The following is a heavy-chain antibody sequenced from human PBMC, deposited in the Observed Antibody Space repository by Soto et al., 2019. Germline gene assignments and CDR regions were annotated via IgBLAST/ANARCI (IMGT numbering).Heavy chain of an antibody. J-gene: IGHJ4*02. Sequence: QVQLQESGPGLVKPSQTLSLTCTVSGGSISSGGYYWSWIRQHPGKGLEWIGYIYYSGSTYYNPSLKSLVTTSVDTAKNQCSLKLSSVTAADTAVYYCARSPEATVTAFDYWGQGTLVTVSS. V-gene: IGHV4-31*01. CDR1: GGSISSGGYY. D-gene: IGHD4-17*01. CDR3: ARSPEATVTAFDY. CDR2: IYYSGST.